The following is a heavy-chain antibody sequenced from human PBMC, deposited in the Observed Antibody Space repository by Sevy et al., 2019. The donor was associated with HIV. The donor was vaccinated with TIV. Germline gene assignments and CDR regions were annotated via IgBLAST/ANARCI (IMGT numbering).Heavy chain of an antibody. D-gene: IGHD1-20*01. J-gene: IGHJ6*01. Sequence: GGSLRLSCAASGFTFRSYSMNWVRQAPGRGLEWVSSITSSSSIIFYADSVKGRFTISRDNAKNSLFLQMNSLRAEDAAVYYCARPTSGLSEYEPLDNARFYGTDVWGQGTTVTVSS. CDR2: ITSSSSII. CDR1: GFTFRSYS. V-gene: IGHV3-21*01. CDR3: ARPTSGLSEYEPLDNARFYGTDV.